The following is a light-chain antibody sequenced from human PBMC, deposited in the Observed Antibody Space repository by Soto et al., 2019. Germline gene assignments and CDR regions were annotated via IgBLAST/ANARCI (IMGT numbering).Light chain of an antibody. V-gene: IGKV1-39*01. CDR1: QTISRW. Sequence: DIQMTQSPSTLSASVGDRVTITCRASQTISRWLAWYQQKPGKAPKLLIYAASSLQSGVPSRFSGSGSGTDFTLTISSLQPEDFATYYCQQSYRTPPITFGQGTRLEI. CDR2: AAS. CDR3: QQSYRTPPIT. J-gene: IGKJ5*01.